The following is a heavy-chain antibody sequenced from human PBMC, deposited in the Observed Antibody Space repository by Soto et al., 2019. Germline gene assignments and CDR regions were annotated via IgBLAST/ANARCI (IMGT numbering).Heavy chain of an antibody. J-gene: IGHJ4*02. CDR1: GGSISSYY. V-gene: IGHV4-59*08. D-gene: IGHD3-9*01. Sequence: SETLSLTCTVSGGSISSYYWSWIRQPPGKGLEWIGYIYYSGSTNYNPSLKSRVTISVDTSKNQFSLKLSSVTAADTAVYYCARLSAGYMVDYWGQGTLVTVSS. CDR2: IYYSGST. CDR3: ARLSAGYMVDY.